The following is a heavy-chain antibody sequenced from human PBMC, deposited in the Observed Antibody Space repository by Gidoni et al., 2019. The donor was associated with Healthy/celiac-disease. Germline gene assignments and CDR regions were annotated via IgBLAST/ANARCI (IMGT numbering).Heavy chain of an antibody. CDR1: GFTFRSYA. D-gene: IGHD3-10*01. CDR2: ISGSGGST. CDR3: AKDLERYYYGSGTFDY. V-gene: IGHV3-23*01. Sequence: EVQLLESGGGLVQPGGSLRLSCAASGFTFRSYAMSWVRQAPGKGLEWVSAISGSGGSTYYADSVKGRFTISRDNSKNTLYLQMNSLRAEDTAVYYCAKDLERYYYGSGTFDYWGQGTLVTVSS. J-gene: IGHJ4*02.